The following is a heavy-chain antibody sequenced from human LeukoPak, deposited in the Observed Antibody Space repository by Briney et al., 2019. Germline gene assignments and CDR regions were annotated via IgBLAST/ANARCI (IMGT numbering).Heavy chain of an antibody. V-gene: IGHV3-21*01. D-gene: IGHD3-10*01. CDR2: ISSGRTYI. Sequence: GGSLRLSCAASAFTFSTYNMNWVRQAPGKGLEWVSSISSGRTYIYFTDSLKGRFTISRDNSKNTLYLQMNSLRAEDTAVYYCARVPGFIWGQGTLVTVSS. CDR3: ARVPGFI. CDR1: AFTFSTYN. J-gene: IGHJ4*02.